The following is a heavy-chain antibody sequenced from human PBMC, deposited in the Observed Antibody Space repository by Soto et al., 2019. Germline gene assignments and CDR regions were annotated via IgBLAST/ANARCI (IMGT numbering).Heavy chain of an antibody. D-gene: IGHD5-12*01. Sequence: EVQLVETGGGLIQPGGSLRLSCAASGFIVSSNSMNWVRQAPGKGLEWVSIIYSGGSTYYADSVKGRFTISRDKSKNTLYLQMNSLTAEDTAVYYCARDRYSGYEGQYYYYGLDVWGQGTTVTVSS. V-gene: IGHV3-53*02. CDR1: GFIVSSNS. CDR2: IYSGGST. J-gene: IGHJ6*02. CDR3: ARDRYSGYEGQYYYYGLDV.